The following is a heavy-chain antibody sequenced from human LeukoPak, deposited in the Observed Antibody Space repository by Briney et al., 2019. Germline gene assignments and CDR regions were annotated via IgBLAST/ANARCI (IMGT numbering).Heavy chain of an antibody. CDR2: IYYSGST. Sequence: KPSETLSLTCAVSGYSISSGYYWGWIRQPPGKGLEWIGYIYYSGSTNYNPSLKSRVTISVDTSKNQFSLKLSSVTAADTAVYYCAREGIVESFDIWGQGTMVTVSS. CDR3: AREGIVESFDI. CDR1: GYSISSGYY. V-gene: IGHV4-61*01. J-gene: IGHJ3*02. D-gene: IGHD2-15*01.